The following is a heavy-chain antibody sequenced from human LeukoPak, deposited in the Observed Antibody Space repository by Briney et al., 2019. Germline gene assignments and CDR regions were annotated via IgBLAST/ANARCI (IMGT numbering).Heavy chain of an antibody. CDR2: IYNSGST. CDR3: ARGMDTAMGTYYYGMDV. Sequence: PSATLPLTCAVSGGSISSGGYSWSWLRQPPGKGLEWIGYIYNSGSTYYTPSLKSRVTISVDRSKNQFSLKLSSVTAADTAVYYCARGMDTAMGTYYYGMDVWGQGTTVTVSS. D-gene: IGHD5-18*01. CDR1: GGSISSGGYS. V-gene: IGHV4-30-2*01. J-gene: IGHJ6*02.